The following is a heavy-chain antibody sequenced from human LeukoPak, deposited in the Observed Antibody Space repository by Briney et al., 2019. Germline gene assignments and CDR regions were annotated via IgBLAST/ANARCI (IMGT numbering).Heavy chain of an antibody. Sequence: SETLSLTCTVSGGSISSYCWSWIRQPAGKGLEWIGRIYTSGSTNYNPSLKSRVPMSVNTSKNQFSLKLSSVTAADTAVYYWEGGGYYCASGWTKEWFDPWGEKTLLTVSS. D-gene: IGHD3-10*01. CDR3: EGGGYYCASGWTKEWFDP. CDR2: IYTSGST. J-gene: IGHJ5*02. V-gene: IGHV4-4*07. CDR1: GGSISSYC.